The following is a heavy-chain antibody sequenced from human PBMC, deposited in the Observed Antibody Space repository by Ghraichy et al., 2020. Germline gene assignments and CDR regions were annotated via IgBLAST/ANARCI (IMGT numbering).Heavy chain of an antibody. V-gene: IGHV1-18*01. D-gene: IGHD5-12*01. Sequence: MGWVTAYTGYPNYAQKFQDIFTMTTETSTNTAYMELRSLRYDDSAIYYCVRDPYRGYDSRDYWGQGTLVTVSS. J-gene: IGHJ4*02. CDR2: VTAYTGYP. CDR3: VRDPYRGYDSRDY.